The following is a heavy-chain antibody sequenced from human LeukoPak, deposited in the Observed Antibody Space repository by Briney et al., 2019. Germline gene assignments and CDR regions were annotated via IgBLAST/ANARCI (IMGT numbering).Heavy chain of an antibody. CDR1: GGTLNTYS. J-gene: IGHJ6*02. CDR3: ARGNSRWSTPSSSYYYRMDV. V-gene: IGHV1-69*01. CDR2: IIPVFNTI. D-gene: IGHD4-23*01. Sequence: SVKVSCKASGGTLNTYSISWVQQAPGQGLEWMGGIIPVFNTINYAQRFQGRVTLTVDESTSTAYMELSSLRSEDTAVYYCARGNSRWSTPSSSYYYRMDVWGQGTTVAVSS.